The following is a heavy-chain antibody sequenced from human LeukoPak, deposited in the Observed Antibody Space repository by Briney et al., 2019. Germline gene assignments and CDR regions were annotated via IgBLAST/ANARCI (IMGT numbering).Heavy chain of an antibody. D-gene: IGHD3-22*01. V-gene: IGHV3-23*01. CDR3: AKSEGLTMIVFSDY. CDR1: GFTFRSYA. CDR2: ISGSGGST. J-gene: IGHJ4*02. Sequence: GGSLRLSCAASGFTFRSYAMSWVRQAPGKGLEWVSDISGSGGSTYYADSVKGRFTISRDNSKNTLYLQMNSLRAEDTAVYYCAKSEGLTMIVFSDYWGQGTLVTVSS.